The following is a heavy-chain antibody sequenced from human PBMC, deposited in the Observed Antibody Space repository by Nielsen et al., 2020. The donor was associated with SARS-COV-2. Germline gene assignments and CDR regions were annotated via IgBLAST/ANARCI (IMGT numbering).Heavy chain of an antibody. D-gene: IGHD6-13*01. CDR3: ARGKIAAAPAYYFDY. CDR2: ISSSSSYI. J-gene: IGHJ4*02. CDR1: GFTFSSYS. V-gene: IGHV3-21*01. Sequence: GESLKISCAASGFTFSSYSMNWVRQAPGKGLEWVSSISSSSSYIYYADSVKGRFTISRDNAKNSLYLQMNSLRAEDTAVYYCARGKIAAAPAYYFDYWGQGTLVTVSS.